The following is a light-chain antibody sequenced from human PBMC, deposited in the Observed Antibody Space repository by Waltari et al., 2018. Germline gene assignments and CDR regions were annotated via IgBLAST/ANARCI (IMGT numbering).Light chain of an antibody. CDR3: QQYGSSPP. CDR1: QSVSSSY. J-gene: IGKJ3*01. V-gene: IGKV3-20*01. Sequence: EIVLTQSPGTLSLSPGERATLSCRASQSVSSSYLAWYKQKPGQAPRPLIYGASSRATGIPDRFSGSGSGTDFTLTISRLEPEDFAVYYCQQYGSSPPFGPGTKVDIK. CDR2: GAS.